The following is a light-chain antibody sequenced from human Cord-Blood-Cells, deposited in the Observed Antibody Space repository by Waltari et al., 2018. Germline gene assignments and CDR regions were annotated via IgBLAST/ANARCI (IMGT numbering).Light chain of an antibody. CDR3: SSYTSSSTWV. CDR1: SSDVGGYNY. V-gene: IGLV2-14*01. Sequence: QSALTQPASVSGSPGQSITISCTGTSSDVGGYNYVSWYQQHPGKAPKLMIYDVSKRPSGVSIRFSGSKSGNTASLTISGLQAEDEADCYCSSYTSSSTWVFGGGTKLTVL. J-gene: IGLJ3*02. CDR2: DVS.